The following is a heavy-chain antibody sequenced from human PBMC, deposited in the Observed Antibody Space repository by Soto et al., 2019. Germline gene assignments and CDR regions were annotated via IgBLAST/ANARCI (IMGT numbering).Heavy chain of an antibody. D-gene: IGHD3-16*01. Sequence: GGSLTLSCAASGFRFSLFWMSWVRQTPGKGLEWVANINEDGSEKFFADSVKGRFTISRDNAKNSLSLQMNSLTADDTAVYYCARTGWPQSSYYFDYWGQGTLVTVSS. V-gene: IGHV3-7*03. CDR1: GFRFSLFW. CDR3: ARTGWPQSSYYFDY. J-gene: IGHJ4*02. CDR2: INEDGSEK.